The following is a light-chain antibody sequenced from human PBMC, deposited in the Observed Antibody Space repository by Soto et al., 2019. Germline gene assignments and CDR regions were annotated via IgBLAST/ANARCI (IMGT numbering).Light chain of an antibody. J-gene: IGKJ1*01. CDR3: QQYNKWPLT. CDR1: QSVSIG. CDR2: GAS. V-gene: IGKV3-15*01. Sequence: EILMTKSPATLSVSPGERATLSCRASQSVSIGLAWYQQTPGQAPRLLIYGASTRATGIPVRFSGSASGTEFTLTISSLKPEDFTVYYCQQYNKWPLTFGQGTKVDIK.